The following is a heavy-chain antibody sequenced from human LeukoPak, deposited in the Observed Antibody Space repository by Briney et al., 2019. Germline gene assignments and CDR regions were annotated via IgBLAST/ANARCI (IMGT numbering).Heavy chain of an antibody. J-gene: IGHJ4*02. D-gene: IGHD1-26*01. Sequence: GGSLRLSCAASGFTFSDYYMCWIRQAPGKGLEWVSYISSSGSTIYYADSVKGRFTISRDNAKNSLYLQMNSLRAEDTAVYYCARELGEWELPLVSGVWGQGTLVTVSS. CDR2: ISSSGSTI. CDR1: GFTFSDYY. V-gene: IGHV3-11*01. CDR3: ARELGEWELPLVSGV.